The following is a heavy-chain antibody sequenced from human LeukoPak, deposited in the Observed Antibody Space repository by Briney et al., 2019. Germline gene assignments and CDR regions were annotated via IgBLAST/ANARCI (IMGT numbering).Heavy chain of an antibody. CDR3: ATDRGNWNVRGAFDI. CDR1: GYIFTSYY. J-gene: IGHJ3*02. CDR2: INPSGGST. D-gene: IGHD1-1*01. V-gene: IGHV1-46*01. Sequence: ASVKVSCKASGYIFTSYYMHWVRQAPGQGLEWMGLINPSGGSTSYAQKFQGRVTMTEDTSTDTAYMELSSLRSEDTAVYYCATDRGNWNVRGAFDIWGQGTMVTVSS.